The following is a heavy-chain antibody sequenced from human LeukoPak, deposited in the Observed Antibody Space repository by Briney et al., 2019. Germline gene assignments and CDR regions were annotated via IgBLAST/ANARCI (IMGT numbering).Heavy chain of an antibody. Sequence: GGSLRLSCAATGFTFSSYWMSWVRQTPGKGLEWVANIKEDGSEKNYVDSVKGRFTISRDNAKNSLYLQMNSLRAEDTALYYCAKAGSSGYSYGYDYWGQGTLVTVSS. CDR3: AKAGSSGYSYGYDY. D-gene: IGHD5-18*01. J-gene: IGHJ4*02. V-gene: IGHV3-7*03. CDR1: GFTFSSYW. CDR2: IKEDGSEK.